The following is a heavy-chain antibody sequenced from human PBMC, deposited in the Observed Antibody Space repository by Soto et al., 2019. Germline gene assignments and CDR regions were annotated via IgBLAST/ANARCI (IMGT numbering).Heavy chain of an antibody. V-gene: IGHV1-3*01. D-gene: IGHD4-17*01. CDR1: GYTFTSYA. CDR2: INAGNGNT. J-gene: IGHJ5*02. Sequence: QVQLVQSGAEVKKPGASVKVSCKASGYTFTSYAMHCVRQAPGQRLEWMGWINAGNGNTKYSQKFQGRVTITRDTSARTAYMELRSLRSEDTAVYYCARGYGDYVGWFDPRGQGTLVTVSS. CDR3: ARGYGDYVGWFDP.